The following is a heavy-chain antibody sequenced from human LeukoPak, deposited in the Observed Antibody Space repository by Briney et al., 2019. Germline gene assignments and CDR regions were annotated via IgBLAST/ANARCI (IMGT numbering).Heavy chain of an antibody. CDR2: IYYSGST. Sequence: PSQTLSLTCTVSGGSISSGGYYWSWIRQPPGKGLEWIGYIYYSGSTYYNPSLKSRVTISVDTSKNQFSLKLSSVTAADTAVYYCARDRSGLEPSGIDYWGQGTLVTVSS. V-gene: IGHV4-30-4*08. CDR3: ARDRSGLEPSGIDY. CDR1: GGSISSGGYY. J-gene: IGHJ4*02. D-gene: IGHD1-1*01.